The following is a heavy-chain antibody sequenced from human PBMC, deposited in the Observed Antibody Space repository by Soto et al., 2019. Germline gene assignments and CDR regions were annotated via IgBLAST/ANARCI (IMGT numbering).Heavy chain of an antibody. V-gene: IGHV1-8*01. CDR3: ARGRGYSGYDERGYYFDY. D-gene: IGHD5-12*01. CDR2: MNPNSGNT. Sequence: QVQLVQSGAEVKKPGASVKVSCKASGYTFTSYDINWVRQATGQGLEWMGWMNPNSGNTGYAQKFQGRVTMTRNTSISTAYMELSSLRSEYTTVYYCARGRGYSGYDERGYYFDYWGQGTLVTVSS. CDR1: GYTFTSYD. J-gene: IGHJ4*02.